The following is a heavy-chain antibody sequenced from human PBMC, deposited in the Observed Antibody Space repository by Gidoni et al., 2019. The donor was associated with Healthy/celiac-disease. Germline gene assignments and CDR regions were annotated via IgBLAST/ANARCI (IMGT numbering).Heavy chain of an antibody. CDR1: GFTFDDYA. CDR3: AKDFFYGSGSGYYYGMDV. J-gene: IGHJ6*02. D-gene: IGHD3-10*01. Sequence: EVQLVESGGGLVQPGRSLRLSCAASGFTFDDYAMHWVRQAPGKGLEWVSGISWNSGSIGYADSVKGRFTISRDNAKNSLYLQMNSLRAEDTALYYCAKDFFYGSGSGYYYGMDVWGQGTTVTVSS. CDR2: ISWNSGSI. V-gene: IGHV3-9*01.